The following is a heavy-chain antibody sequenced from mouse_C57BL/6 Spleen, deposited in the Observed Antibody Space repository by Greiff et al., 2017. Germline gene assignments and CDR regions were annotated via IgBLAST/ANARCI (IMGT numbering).Heavy chain of an antibody. CDR1: GYSFTGYY. Sequence: VQLQQSGPELVKPGASVKISCKASGYSFTGYYMNWVKQSPDKSLEWIGEINPSTGGTTYNQKFKAKATLTVDKSSSTAYLQLKSLTSEDSAVDYCASLYYSRDYWAMDYWGQGTSVTVSS. D-gene: IGHD2-5*01. J-gene: IGHJ4*01. V-gene: IGHV1-42*01. CDR3: ASLYYSRDYWAMDY. CDR2: INPSTGGT.